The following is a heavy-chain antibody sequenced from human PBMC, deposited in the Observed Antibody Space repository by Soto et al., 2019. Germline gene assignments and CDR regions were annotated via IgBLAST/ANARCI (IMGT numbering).Heavy chain of an antibody. Sequence: GGSLRLSCAASGFTFSNTWMSWVRRAPGKGLEWVGRIKSKTDGGTTDYAAPVKGRFTISRDDSKNTLYLQMNSLKTEDTAVYCCTTEPARDCSSTSCYAEYDAFDIWGQGTMVTVSS. V-gene: IGHV3-15*01. CDR2: IKSKTDGGTT. J-gene: IGHJ3*02. D-gene: IGHD2-2*01. CDR3: TTEPARDCSSTSCYAEYDAFDI. CDR1: GFTFSNTW.